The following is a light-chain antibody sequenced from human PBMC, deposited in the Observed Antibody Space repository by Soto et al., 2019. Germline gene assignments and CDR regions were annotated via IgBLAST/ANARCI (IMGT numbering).Light chain of an antibody. J-gene: IGKJ2*01. CDR3: QQYGSSGYT. Sequence: EIVLTQSPCTLSLSPGERATLSCTASQSVSSSYLAWYQHKSGQAPRLLIYGASSRATGIPDRFRDSGSGTDFTLTISRLEPEDFAVYYCQQYGSSGYTFGQGTQLEI. CDR1: QSVSSSY. CDR2: GAS. V-gene: IGKV3-20*01.